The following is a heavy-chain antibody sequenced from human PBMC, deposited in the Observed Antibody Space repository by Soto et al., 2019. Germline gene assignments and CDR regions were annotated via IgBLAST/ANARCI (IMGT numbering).Heavy chain of an antibody. Sequence: SETLSLTCAVYGGSFSGYYWSWIRQPPGKGLEWIGEINHSGSTNCNPSLKSRVTISVDTSKNQFSLKLSSVTAADTAVYYCARVCVPSYFDWLANSPRRRYYYYYYMDVWGKGTTVTVSS. CDR1: GGSFSGYY. J-gene: IGHJ6*03. D-gene: IGHD3-9*01. V-gene: IGHV4-34*01. CDR3: ARVCVPSYFDWLANSPRRRYYYYYYMDV. CDR2: INHSGST.